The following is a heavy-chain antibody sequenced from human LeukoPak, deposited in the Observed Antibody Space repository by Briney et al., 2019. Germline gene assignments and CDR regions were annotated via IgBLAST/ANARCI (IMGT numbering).Heavy chain of an antibody. Sequence: GGSLRLSCAASGFTFSSYWMHWVRQAPGKGLEWVSGITWNSGSMGYADSVKGRFTISRDNAKNSLYLQMNSLRAEDTAFYYCAKSIGYSGNYWGQGTLVTISS. CDR1: GFTFSSYW. CDR3: AKSIGYSGNY. CDR2: ITWNSGSM. J-gene: IGHJ4*02. D-gene: IGHD1-26*01. V-gene: IGHV3-9*01.